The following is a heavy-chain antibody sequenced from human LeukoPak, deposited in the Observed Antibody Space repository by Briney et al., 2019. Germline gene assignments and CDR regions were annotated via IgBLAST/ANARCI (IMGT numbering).Heavy chain of an antibody. J-gene: IGHJ3*02. D-gene: IGHD3-22*01. CDR2: IYYSGST. CDR3: ARGYYYDSSGYHDAFDI. Sequence: PSETLSLTCTVSGGSISSSSYYWGWIRQPPGKGLEWIGSIYYSGSTYYNPSLKSRVTISVDTSKNQFSLKLSSVTAADTAVYYCARGYYYDSSGYHDAFDIWGQGTMVTVSS. CDR1: GGSISSSSYY. V-gene: IGHV4-39*07.